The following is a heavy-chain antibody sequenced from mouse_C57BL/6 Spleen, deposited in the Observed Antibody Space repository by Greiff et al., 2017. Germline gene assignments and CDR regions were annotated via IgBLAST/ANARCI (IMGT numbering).Heavy chain of an antibody. CDR1: GYTFTDYE. D-gene: IGHD1-1*01. CDR2: IDPETGGT. Sequence: LVESGAELVRPGASVTLSCKASGYTFTDYEMHWVKQTPVHGLEWIGAIDPETGGTAYNQKFKGKAILTADKSSSTAYMELRSLTSEDSAVYYCTRTPYGSSYWYFDVWGTGTTVTVSS. V-gene: IGHV1-15*01. CDR3: TRTPYGSSYWYFDV. J-gene: IGHJ1*03.